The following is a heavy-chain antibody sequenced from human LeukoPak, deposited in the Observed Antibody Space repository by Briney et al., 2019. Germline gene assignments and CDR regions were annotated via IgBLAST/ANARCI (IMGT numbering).Heavy chain of an antibody. CDR3: ASPAGSMVRGAYEDYYYYYMDV. Sequence: GGPLRLSCAASGFTFSSYWIHWVRQAPGKGLVWVSRINSDGSSTSYADSVKGRFTISRDNAKNTLYLQMNSLRAEDTAVYYCASPAGSMVRGAYEDYYYYYMDVWGKGTTVTVSS. J-gene: IGHJ6*03. CDR1: GFTFSSYW. V-gene: IGHV3-74*01. D-gene: IGHD3-10*01. CDR2: INSDGSST.